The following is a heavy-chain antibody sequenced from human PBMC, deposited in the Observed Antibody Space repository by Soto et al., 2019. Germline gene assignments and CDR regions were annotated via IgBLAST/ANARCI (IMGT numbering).Heavy chain of an antibody. CDR1: GFTFSSYS. V-gene: IGHV3-48*01. CDR2: ISSSSSTI. CDR3: ARAQYSSSLLPPDAFDI. D-gene: IGHD6-13*01. J-gene: IGHJ3*02. Sequence: PGGSLRLSCAASGFTFSSYSMNWVRQAPGKGLEWVSYISSSSSTIYYADSVKGRFTISRDNAKNSLYLQMNSLRAEDTAVYYCARAQYSSSLLPPDAFDIWGQGTMVTVSS.